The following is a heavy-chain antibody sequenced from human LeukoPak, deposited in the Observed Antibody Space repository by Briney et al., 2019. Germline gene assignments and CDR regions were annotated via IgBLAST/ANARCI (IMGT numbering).Heavy chain of an antibody. Sequence: GGSLRLSCAASGFIFSTYSMNWVRQAPGKGLEWVSSITGSNSYIYYADSVKGRFTISRDNAKNSLYLQMNSLRAEDTAVYYCARDSGGNSGYFDYWGQGTLVTVSS. V-gene: IGHV3-21*01. CDR2: ITGSNSYI. D-gene: IGHD4-23*01. CDR3: ARDSGGNSGYFDY. J-gene: IGHJ4*02. CDR1: GFIFSTYS.